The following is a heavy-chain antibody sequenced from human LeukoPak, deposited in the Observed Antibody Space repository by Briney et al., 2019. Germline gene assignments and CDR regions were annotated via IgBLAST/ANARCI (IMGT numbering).Heavy chain of an antibody. CDR2: ISYTGRT. J-gene: IGHJ4*02. V-gene: IGHV4-59*11. CDR3: ARADYYDSSGYSLPSY. CDR1: GGSISSHY. D-gene: IGHD3-22*01. Sequence: SETLSLTCNVSGGSISSHYWSWIRQPPGKGLEWIGYISYTGRTNYNPPLNRRVTISVDTSKSQFSLKLSSVTAADTAVYYCARADYYDSSGYSLPSYWGQGTLVTVSS.